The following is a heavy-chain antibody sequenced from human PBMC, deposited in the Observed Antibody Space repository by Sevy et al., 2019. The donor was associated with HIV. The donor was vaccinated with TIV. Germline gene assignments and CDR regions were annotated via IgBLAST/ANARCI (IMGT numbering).Heavy chain of an antibody. J-gene: IGHJ4*02. D-gene: IGHD2-15*01. CDR2: IRYDGSNK. CDR3: AKEGYCSGGSCGNDY. CDR1: GFTFSSYG. V-gene: IGHV3-30*02. Sequence: GGSLRLSCAASGFTFSSYGMHWVRQAPGKGLEWVAFIRYDGSNKYHADSVKGRFTISRDNSKNTLYLQMNSLRAEDTAVYYCAKEGYCSGGSCGNDYWGQGTLVTVSS.